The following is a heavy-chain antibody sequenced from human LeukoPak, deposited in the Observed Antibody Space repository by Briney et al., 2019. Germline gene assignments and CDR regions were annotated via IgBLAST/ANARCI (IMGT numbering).Heavy chain of an antibody. J-gene: IGHJ4*02. CDR3: VKDDGWVQYAN. D-gene: IGHD5-24*01. CDR2: IRTDGVTT. CDR1: EFTFSDAW. Sequence: GGSLRLSCAASEFTFSDAWMNWVRQAPGKGLEWVSGIRTDGVTTYYADSVKGRFIISRDNSKNTVYLQMNSLSAEDAAVYYCVKDDGWVQYANWGQGTLVTVSS. V-gene: IGHV3-23*01.